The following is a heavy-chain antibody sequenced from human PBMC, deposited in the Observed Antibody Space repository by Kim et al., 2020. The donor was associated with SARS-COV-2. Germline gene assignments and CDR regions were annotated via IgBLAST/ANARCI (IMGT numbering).Heavy chain of an antibody. Sequence: GGSLRLSCAASGFTFSSYSMNWVRQAPGKGLEWVSSISSSSSYIYYADSVKGRFTISRDNAKISLYLQMNSLRAEDTAVYYCARAVAWGFGELLSYYYYGMDVGGQGTTVTVSS. CDR2: ISSSSSYI. V-gene: IGHV3-21*01. CDR3: ARAVAWGFGELLSYYYYGMDV. D-gene: IGHD3-10*01. CDR1: GFTFSSYS. J-gene: IGHJ6*02.